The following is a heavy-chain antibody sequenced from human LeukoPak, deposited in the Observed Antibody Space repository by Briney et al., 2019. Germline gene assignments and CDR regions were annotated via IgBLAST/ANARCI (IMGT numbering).Heavy chain of an antibody. D-gene: IGHD3-10*01. CDR1: GFTFSTYA. J-gene: IGHJ4*02. Sequence: GGSPRLSCSASGFTFSTYAMHWGRHAPGKRLEYVSAISHNGGSTYYADSVKGRFTISRDNSKNTLYLQMSSLRAEETAVYYCRGGDYWGQGTLVTVSS. V-gene: IGHV3-64D*09. CDR3: RGGDY. CDR2: ISHNGGST.